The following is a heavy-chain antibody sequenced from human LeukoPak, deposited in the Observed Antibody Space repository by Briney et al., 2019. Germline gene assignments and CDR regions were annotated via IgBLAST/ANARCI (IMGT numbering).Heavy chain of an antibody. CDR2: MNPNSGNT. J-gene: IGHJ6*02. D-gene: IGHD4-17*01. Sequence: ASVTVSCKASGYTFTSYDINWVRQATGQGLEWMGWMNPNSGNTGYAQKFQGRVTMTRNTSISTAYMELSSLRSEDTAVYYCARGPVTSGYYYYYGMDVWGQGTTVTVSS. CDR3: ARGPVTSGYYYYYGMDV. V-gene: IGHV1-8*01. CDR1: GYTFTSYD.